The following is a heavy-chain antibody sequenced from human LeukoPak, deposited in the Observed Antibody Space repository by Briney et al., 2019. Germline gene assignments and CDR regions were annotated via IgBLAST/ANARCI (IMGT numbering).Heavy chain of an antibody. V-gene: IGHV3-21*01. CDR1: GFTFSSYG. CDR2: ISSSSSYI. Sequence: PGGSLRLSCAASGFTFSSYGMHWVRQAPGKGLEWVSSISSSSSYIYYADSVKGRFTISRDNAKNSLYLQMNSLRAEDTAVYYCARDGLMTTVTIYYYYYMDVWGKGTTVTVSS. J-gene: IGHJ6*03. D-gene: IGHD4-11*01. CDR3: ARDGLMTTVTIYYYYYMDV.